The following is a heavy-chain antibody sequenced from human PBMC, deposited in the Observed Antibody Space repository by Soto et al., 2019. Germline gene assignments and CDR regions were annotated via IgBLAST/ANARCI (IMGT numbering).Heavy chain of an antibody. Sequence: SETLSLTCTVSGDSITSNSYFWAWIRQPPGKGLEWIGSIYYSGTTYYNPSLKSRVTISVDRSKNQFSLKLSSVTAADTAVYYCARHFSPGYIVYRGQAVLGTLSS. CDR3: ARHFSPGYIVY. V-gene: IGHV4-39*01. CDR1: GDSITSNSYF. D-gene: IGHD1-1*01. CDR2: IYYSGTT. J-gene: IGHJ4*02.